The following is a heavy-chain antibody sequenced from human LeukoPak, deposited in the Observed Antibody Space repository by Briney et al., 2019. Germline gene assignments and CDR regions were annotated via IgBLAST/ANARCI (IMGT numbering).Heavy chain of an antibody. J-gene: IGHJ2*01. D-gene: IGHD3-16*01. CDR2: IYYSGST. CDR1: GGSISSSSYY. Sequence: SETLSLTCTVSGGSISSSSYYWGWIRQPPGKGLEWIGSIYYSGSTYYNPSLKSRVTISVDTSKNQFSLKLSSVTAADTAVYYCARPYYDYVWGSSPHWNFDLWGRGNLVTVSS. CDR3: ARPYYDYVWGSSPHWNFDL. V-gene: IGHV4-39*01.